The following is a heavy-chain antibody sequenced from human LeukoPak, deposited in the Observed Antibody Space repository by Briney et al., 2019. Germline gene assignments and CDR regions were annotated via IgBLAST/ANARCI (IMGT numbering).Heavy chain of an antibody. CDR1: GFTFSRFW. V-gene: IGHV3-7*01. J-gene: IGHJ4*02. CDR2: IKEDGSEK. D-gene: IGHD3-16*01. Sequence: GGSLRLSCAASGFTFSRFWMSWVRQAPGKGLEWVANIKEDGSEKHYVDSVKGRFTISRDNAKNSLYLQMNSLRADDTSVYYCARDAIRGGDYDYWGQGTLVTVSS. CDR3: ARDAIRGGDYDY.